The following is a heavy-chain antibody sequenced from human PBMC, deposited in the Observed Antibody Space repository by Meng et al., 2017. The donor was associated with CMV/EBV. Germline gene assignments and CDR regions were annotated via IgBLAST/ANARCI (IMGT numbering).Heavy chain of an antibody. Sequence: ASVKVSCKASGYTFTGYYMNWVRQAPGQGLEWMGWINPNSGGTNYAQKFQGRVTMTTDTSISTAYMELSRLRSDATAVYYCATGGRTRTTSDHYAFDIWGQGTMVTVSS. D-gene: IGHD1-7*01. J-gene: IGHJ3*02. CDR3: ATGGRTRTTSDHYAFDI. V-gene: IGHV1-2*02. CDR2: INPNSGGT. CDR1: GYTFTGYY.